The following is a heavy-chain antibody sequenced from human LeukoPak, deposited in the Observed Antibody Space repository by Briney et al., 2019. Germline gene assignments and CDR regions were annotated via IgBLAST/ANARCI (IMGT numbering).Heavy chain of an antibody. V-gene: IGHV3-73*01. D-gene: IGHD6-13*01. Sequence: GGSLILSCAASGFTFSGSAMHWVRQASGKGLEWVGRIRSKANSYATAYSASVEGRFIISRDDSKNTAYLQMNSLKTEDTAVYYRTRYSITWHDPFDYWGQGTLVSVSS. CDR3: TRYSITWHDPFDY. CDR1: GFTFSGSA. CDR2: IRSKANSYAT. J-gene: IGHJ4*02.